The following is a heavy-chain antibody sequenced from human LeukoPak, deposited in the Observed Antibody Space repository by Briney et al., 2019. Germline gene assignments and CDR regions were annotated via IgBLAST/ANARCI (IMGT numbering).Heavy chain of an antibody. Sequence: ASVKVSCKASGYTFTGYYMHWVRQAPGQGLEWMGRINPNSGGTNYAQKFQGRVTMTRDTSISTAYMELSRLRSDDTAVYYCARDEGDLWSGESYYFDYWGQGTLVTVSS. J-gene: IGHJ4*02. D-gene: IGHD3-10*01. CDR2: INPNSGGT. V-gene: IGHV1-2*06. CDR1: GYTFTGYY. CDR3: ARDEGDLWSGESYYFDY.